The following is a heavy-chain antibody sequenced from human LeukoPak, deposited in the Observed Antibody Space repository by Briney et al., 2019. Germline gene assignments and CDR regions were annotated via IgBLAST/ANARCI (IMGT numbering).Heavy chain of an antibody. Sequence: PGRSLRLSCAASGFTFSSYGMHWVRQAPGKGLEWVAVISYDGSNKYYADSVKDRFTISRDNSKNTLYLQMNSLRAEDTAVYYCAKDIPDCSSTSCYYYYYYGMDVWGQGTTVTVSS. D-gene: IGHD2-2*01. CDR2: ISYDGSNK. V-gene: IGHV3-30*18. CDR3: AKDIPDCSSTSCYYYYYYGMDV. J-gene: IGHJ6*02. CDR1: GFTFSSYG.